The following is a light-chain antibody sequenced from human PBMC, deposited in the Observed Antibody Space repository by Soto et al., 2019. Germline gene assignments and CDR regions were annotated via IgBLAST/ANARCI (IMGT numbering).Light chain of an antibody. CDR2: GAS. CDR1: QSVSSY. CDR3: QHRGKWPRT. V-gene: IGKV3-11*01. Sequence: EIVLTQSPATLSLSPGARATLSCRASQSVSSYLAWYQQKPGQAPRLLIYGASNRATGIPARFSGSGSGTDFTLIISSLEPEDFAVYYCQHRGKWPRTFGQGTKLEI. J-gene: IGKJ2*01.